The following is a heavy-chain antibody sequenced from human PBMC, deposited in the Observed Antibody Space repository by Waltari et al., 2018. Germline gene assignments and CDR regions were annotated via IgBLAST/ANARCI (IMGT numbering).Heavy chain of an antibody. J-gene: IGHJ6*02. V-gene: IGHV4-59*01. CDR3: ARGPLQYEGLKYYYYGMDV. CDR2: IYYSGST. CDR1: GGSISSYY. Sequence: QVQLQESGPGLVKPSETLSLTCTVSGGSISSYYWSWIRPPPGKGLEWIGYIYYSGSTNYNPSLKSRVTISVDTSKNQFSLKLSSVTAADTAVYYCARGPLQYEGLKYYYYGMDVWGQGTTVTVSS. D-gene: IGHD1-1*01.